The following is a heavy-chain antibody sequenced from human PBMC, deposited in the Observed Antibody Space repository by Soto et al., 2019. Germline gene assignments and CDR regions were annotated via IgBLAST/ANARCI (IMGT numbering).Heavy chain of an antibody. V-gene: IGHV3-11*01. CDR3: ARDKSLHEIVVTDAIGGEYLDH. CDR2: ISSSGSTI. Sequence: GGSLRLSCAASGFTFSDYYMSWIRQAPGKGLEWVSYISSSGSTIYYADSVKGRFTISRDNAKNSLYLQMNSLRAEDTAVYYCARDKSLHEIVVTDAIGGEYLDHWGQGTLVTVSS. D-gene: IGHD2-2*02. CDR1: GFTFSDYY. J-gene: IGHJ4*02.